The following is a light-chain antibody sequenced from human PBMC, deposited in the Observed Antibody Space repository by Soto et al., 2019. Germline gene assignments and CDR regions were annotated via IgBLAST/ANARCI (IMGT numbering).Light chain of an antibody. Sequence: IHMTHYPSTLSSSVGDRVTISCRASQNIFTYLSWYQQKPGKAPKLLIFDASTLQSGVPPRLSGSGSWKEFTITISSLQPDDFATYYCQHYTLYSASFGPVTKVDIK. CDR3: QHYTLYSAS. CDR2: DAS. V-gene: IGKV1-5*01. J-gene: IGKJ3*01. CDR1: QNIFTY.